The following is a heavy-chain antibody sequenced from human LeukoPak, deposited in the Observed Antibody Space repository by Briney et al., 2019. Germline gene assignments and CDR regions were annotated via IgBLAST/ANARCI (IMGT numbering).Heavy chain of an antibody. CDR1: GFTFSTCA. CDR3: AKSVKSGYTSGDFDY. Sequence: GASLKLSCAASGFTFSTCAMTWVRQAPGKGLEWVSGISASGGRTYYADSVRGRFTISRDNSKNTLYLQMNSLRAEDTAVCYCAKSVKSGYTSGDFDYWGQGTLVTVSS. J-gene: IGHJ4*02. V-gene: IGHV3-23*01. CDR2: ISASGGRT. D-gene: IGHD6-19*01.